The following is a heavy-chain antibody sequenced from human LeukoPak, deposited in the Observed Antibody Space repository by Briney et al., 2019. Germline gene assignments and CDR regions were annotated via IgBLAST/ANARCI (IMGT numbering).Heavy chain of an antibody. Sequence: PSETLSLTCTVSGYSISSGYYWGWIRQPAGKGLEWIGSIYHSGSTYYNPSLKSRVTISVDTSKNQFSLKLSSVTAADTAVYYCARGHDYVRVLVAGIGNWGFDYWGQGTLVTVSS. J-gene: IGHJ4*02. D-gene: IGHD6-19*01. CDR1: GYSISSGYY. CDR2: IYHSGST. V-gene: IGHV4-38-2*02. CDR3: ARGHDYVRVLVAGIGNWGFDY.